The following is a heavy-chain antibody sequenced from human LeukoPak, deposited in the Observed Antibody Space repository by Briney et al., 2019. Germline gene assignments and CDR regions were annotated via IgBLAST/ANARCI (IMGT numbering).Heavy chain of an antibody. CDR2: ISGSGGST. Sequence: GGSLRLSCAASGFTFNNYSMSWVRQAPGKGLEWVATISGSGGSTYYADSVKGRFTISRDNSKNTLYLQMNTLRAEDTAVYYCAKRAYSSGWYGRYFDLWGRGTLVTVSS. D-gene: IGHD6-19*01. CDR3: AKRAYSSGWYGRYFDL. CDR1: GFTFNNYS. V-gene: IGHV3-23*01. J-gene: IGHJ2*01.